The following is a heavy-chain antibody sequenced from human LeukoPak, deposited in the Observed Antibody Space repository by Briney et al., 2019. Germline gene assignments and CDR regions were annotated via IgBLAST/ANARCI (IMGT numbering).Heavy chain of an antibody. CDR2: ISSSSSYI. D-gene: IGHD3-10*01. Sequence: GGSLRLSCAASGFTFSSYSMNWVRQAPGKGLEWVPSISSSSSYIYYADSVKGRFTISRDNAKNSLYLQMNSLRAEDTAVYYCARDRVSGSYDYNDYWGQGTLVTVSS. J-gene: IGHJ4*02. CDR1: GFTFSSYS. V-gene: IGHV3-21*01. CDR3: ARDRVSGSYDYNDY.